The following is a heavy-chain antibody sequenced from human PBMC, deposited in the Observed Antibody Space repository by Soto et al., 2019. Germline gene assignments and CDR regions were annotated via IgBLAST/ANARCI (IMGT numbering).Heavy chain of an antibody. CDR3: AGASGYSLPDY. V-gene: IGHV1-3*05. D-gene: IGHD5-12*01. CDR1: GYTFTNYA. Sequence: QVQLVQSGAEEKKPGASVKVSCKASGYTFTNYAMHWVRQAPGQRLEWMGWINAGNGNTKYSQKFQGRVTITRDTSASTAYMELTSPRSEDTVVCYCAGASGYSLPDYWGQGTLVTVAS. CDR2: INAGNGNT. J-gene: IGHJ4*02.